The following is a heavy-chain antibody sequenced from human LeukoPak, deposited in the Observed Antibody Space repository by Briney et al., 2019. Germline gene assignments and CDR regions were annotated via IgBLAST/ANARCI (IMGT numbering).Heavy chain of an antibody. V-gene: IGHV5-51*01. CDR1: GYSLTSYG. CDR3: ARRSAFEGILDY. Sequence: GESLKISCKGSGYSLTSYGIGWVRQMPGKGLECMGIIYPGDSDTRYSPSFQGQVTISADKSISTAYLQWSNLKASDTAMYYCARRSAFEGILDYWGQGTLVTVSS. CDR2: IYPGDSDT. D-gene: IGHD3-3*02. J-gene: IGHJ4*02.